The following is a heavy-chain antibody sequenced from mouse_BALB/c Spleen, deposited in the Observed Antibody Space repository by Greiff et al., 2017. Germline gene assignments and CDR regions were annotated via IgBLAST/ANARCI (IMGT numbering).Heavy chain of an antibody. V-gene: IGHV1-52*01. CDR3: ARSQGEYFDV. CDR1: GYTFTSYW. Sequence: VQLQQSGAELVRPGASVKLSCTASGYTFTSYWMNWVKQSPEQGLEWIGRIDPYDSATHYNQKFTDKAILTVDTSSSTAYMQLSSLTAEDSAVYCCARSQGEYFDVWGEGTTVTVSS. D-gene: IGHD3-2*02. CDR2: IDPYDSAT. J-gene: IGHJ1*01.